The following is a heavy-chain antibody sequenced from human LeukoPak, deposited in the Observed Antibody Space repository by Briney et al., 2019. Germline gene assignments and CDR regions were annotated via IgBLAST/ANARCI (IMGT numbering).Heavy chain of an antibody. CDR2: INPNSGGT. Sequence: ASVKVSCKASGYTFTGYYMHWVRQAPGQGLEWMGRINPNSGGTNYAQKFQGRVTMTRDTFISTAYMELSRLRSDDTAVYYCARVEYSSGWYVIDWFDPWGQGTLVTVSS. CDR1: GYTFTGYY. D-gene: IGHD6-19*01. CDR3: ARVEYSSGWYVIDWFDP. J-gene: IGHJ5*02. V-gene: IGHV1-2*06.